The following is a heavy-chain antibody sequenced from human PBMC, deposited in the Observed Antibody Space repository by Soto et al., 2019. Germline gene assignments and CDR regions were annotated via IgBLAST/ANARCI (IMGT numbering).Heavy chain of an antibody. D-gene: IGHD6-13*01. CDR1: GGSFSGYY. CDR3: ARAAAGTPPRY. CDR2: INHSGST. Sequence: QVQLQQWGAGLLKPSETLSLTCAVYGGSFSGYYWSWIRQPPGKGLEWIGEINHSGSTNYNPSLKSRVTLSVDTSKNQCPLKLSSVTAADTAVYYCARAAAGTPPRYWGQGTLVTVSS. J-gene: IGHJ4*02. V-gene: IGHV4-34*01.